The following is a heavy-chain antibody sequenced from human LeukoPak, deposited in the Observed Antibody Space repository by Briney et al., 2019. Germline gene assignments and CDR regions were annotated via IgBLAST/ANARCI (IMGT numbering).Heavy chain of an antibody. J-gene: IGHJ4*02. Sequence: GGSLRLSCVVSGFTVSTNFMSWVRQAPGERLEWVSVIYSGGSTYYADSVKGRLTISRDNSKNTLYLQMNSLRAEDTAVYYCARTRVDTTTFDYFDYWGQGTLVTVSS. CDR1: GFTVSTNF. CDR3: ARTRVDTTTFDYFDY. D-gene: IGHD4-11*01. V-gene: IGHV3-53*01. CDR2: IYSGGST.